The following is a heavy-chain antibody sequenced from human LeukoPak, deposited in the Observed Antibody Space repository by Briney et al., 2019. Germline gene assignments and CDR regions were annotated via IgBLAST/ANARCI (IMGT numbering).Heavy chain of an antibody. V-gene: IGHV3-30*18. D-gene: IGHD3-9*01. CDR1: GFTFSSYG. Sequence: GRSLRLSCAASGFTFSSYGMHWVRQAPGKGLEWVAVISYDGSNKYYADSVKGRFTISRDNSKNTLYLQMNSLRAADTAVYYCAEMTGDWLGWPFDFWGHGTLVTVSS. CDR3: AEMTGDWLGWPFDF. CDR2: ISYDGSNK. J-gene: IGHJ4*01.